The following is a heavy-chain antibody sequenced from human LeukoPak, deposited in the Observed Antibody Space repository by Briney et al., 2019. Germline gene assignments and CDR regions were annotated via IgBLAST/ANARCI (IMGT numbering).Heavy chain of an antibody. CDR3: AKDGGLWLLDY. Sequence: PGRSLRLSCAASGFTFSSYGMHWVRQAPGKGLEWVAVISYDGSNKYYADSVKGRFTISRDNSKNTLYLQMNSLRAEDTAVYYCAKDGGLWLLDYWGQGTLVTVSS. CDR2: ISYDGSNK. D-gene: IGHD5-24*01. V-gene: IGHV3-30*18. J-gene: IGHJ4*02. CDR1: GFTFSSYG.